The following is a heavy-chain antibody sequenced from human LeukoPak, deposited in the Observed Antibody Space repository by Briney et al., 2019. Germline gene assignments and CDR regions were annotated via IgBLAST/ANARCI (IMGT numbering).Heavy chain of an antibody. CDR3: VQTTGWPGFDY. CDR2: IYNGVPT. Sequence: SETLSLTCTTSGVSISRFYWSWVRQPPGKGLEWIGNIYNGVPTFFNPSLKSRVTISVDTSGRQFSLELASVTAADTAVYYCVQTTGWPGFDYWGQGILVTVSS. CDR1: GVSISRFY. J-gene: IGHJ4*02. D-gene: IGHD6-19*01. V-gene: IGHV4-4*09.